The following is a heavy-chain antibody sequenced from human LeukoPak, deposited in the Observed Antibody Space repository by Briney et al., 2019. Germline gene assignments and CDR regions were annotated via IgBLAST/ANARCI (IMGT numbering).Heavy chain of an antibody. D-gene: IGHD5-24*01. CDR2: ISSSGATT. J-gene: IGHJ4*02. Sequence: GGSLRLSCAASGFTFSSYAMSWFRQPPGKGLEWVSVISSSGATTYYPDSVKGRFTISRDNSKNTLYLQMNSLRPEDTAVYYCAKEVARITLFDYWGQGTLVTVSS. CDR3: AKEVARITLFDY. V-gene: IGHV3-23*01. CDR1: GFTFSSYA.